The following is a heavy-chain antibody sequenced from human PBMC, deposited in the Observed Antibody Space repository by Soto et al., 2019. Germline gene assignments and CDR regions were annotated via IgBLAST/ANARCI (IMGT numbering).Heavy chain of an antibody. CDR3: ARDGRKELWVEGLNAMDV. V-gene: IGHV1-18*01. J-gene: IGHJ6*02. CDR1: GYTFTTYG. Sequence: QIQLVQSGPEVKKPGASVKVSCKASGYTFTTYGISWVRQAPGQGLEWMGWISGYNGQTNYAQKFRGRVTITTDTSTGTAYMEMRSLRSDDTATYYCARDGRKELWVEGLNAMDVWSQGTTVTVSS. D-gene: IGHD5-18*01. CDR2: ISGYNGQT.